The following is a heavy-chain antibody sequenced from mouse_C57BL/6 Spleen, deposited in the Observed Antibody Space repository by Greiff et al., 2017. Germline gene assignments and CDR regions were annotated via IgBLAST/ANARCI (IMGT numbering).Heavy chain of an antibody. V-gene: IGHV1-47*01. CDR1: GYTFTTYP. D-gene: IGHD2-5*01. J-gene: IGHJ4*01. CDR3: AIYSNYYYAMDY. Sequence: VQLQQSGAELVKPGASVKMSCKASGYTFTTYPIEWMKQNHGKSLEWIGNFHPYNDDTKYNEKFKGKATLTVEQSSSTVYLELSRLTSDDSAVYYCAIYSNYYYAMDYWGQGTSGTVSS. CDR2: FHPYNDDT.